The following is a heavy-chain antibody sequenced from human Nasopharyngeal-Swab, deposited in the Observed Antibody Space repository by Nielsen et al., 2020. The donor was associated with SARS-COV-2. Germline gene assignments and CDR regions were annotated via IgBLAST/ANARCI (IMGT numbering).Heavy chain of an antibody. V-gene: IGHV5-51*01. Sequence: GPLRLSCKGSGYSFTSYWIGWVRQMPGKGLEWMGLIYPSDSDTRYSPSFQGQVTISADKSISTAYLQWSSLKASDTAMYYCARTSGSSGWSVDYWGQGTLVTVSS. D-gene: IGHD6-19*01. CDR3: ARTSGSSGWSVDY. CDR2: IYPSDSDT. J-gene: IGHJ4*02. CDR1: GYSFTSYW.